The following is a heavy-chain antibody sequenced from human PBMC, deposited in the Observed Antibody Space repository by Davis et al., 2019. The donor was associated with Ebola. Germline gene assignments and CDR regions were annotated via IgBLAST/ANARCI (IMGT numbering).Heavy chain of an antibody. CDR2: IYPGDSDT. CDR3: ARRGHSSSWYVHYYGMDV. D-gene: IGHD6-13*01. CDR1: GYSFTSYW. V-gene: IGHV5-51*01. J-gene: IGHJ6*02. Sequence: GESLKISCKGSGYSFTSYWIGWVRQMPGKGLEWMGIIYPGDSDTRYSPSFQDQVTISADKSISTAYLQWSSLKASDTAMYYCARRGHSSSWYVHYYGMDVWGQGTTVTVSS.